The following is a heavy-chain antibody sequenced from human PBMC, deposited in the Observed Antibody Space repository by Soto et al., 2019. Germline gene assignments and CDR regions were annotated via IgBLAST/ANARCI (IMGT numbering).Heavy chain of an antibody. J-gene: IGHJ6*02. V-gene: IGHV1-8*01. CDR1: GYTFSDFD. Sequence: ASVKVSCKASGYTFSDFDINWLRQASGQGPEWMGWMNAKSGDTFFAQRFQGKFNMTWDTSLSTAYMEVGSLTSDDTALYYCAKGVRRTWNEMDVWGQGTAVTVSS. D-gene: IGHD1-1*01. CDR3: AKGVRRTWNEMDV. CDR2: MNAKSGDT.